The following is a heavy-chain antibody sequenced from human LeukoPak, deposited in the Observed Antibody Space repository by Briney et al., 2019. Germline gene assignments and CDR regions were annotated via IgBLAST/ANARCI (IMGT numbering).Heavy chain of an antibody. V-gene: IGHV3-74*01. J-gene: IGHJ4*02. CDR2: INSGGSDA. D-gene: IGHD3-16*01. CDR1: GFTFSTYW. Sequence: QPGGSLRLSCAASGFTFSTYWMHWVRQAPGKGLVWVSRINSGGSDASYADSVKGRFTISRDNAKNTLYLQMNSLRAEDTAVYYCAREFYLHSDNYDSGNWGQGTLVTVSS. CDR3: AREFYLHSDNYDSGN.